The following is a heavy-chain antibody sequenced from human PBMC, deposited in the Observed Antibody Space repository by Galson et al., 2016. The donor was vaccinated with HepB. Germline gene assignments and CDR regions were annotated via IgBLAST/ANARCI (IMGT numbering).Heavy chain of an antibody. CDR1: GFIFRSYG. CDR3: ARGVTIFGVVTNPSDV. J-gene: IGHJ6*01. D-gene: IGHD3-3*01. V-gene: IGHV3-33*01. CDR2: IRYDGSNK. Sequence: SLRLSCAASGFIFRSYGMHWVRQAPGKGLEWVAVIRYDGSNKYYADSVEGRFTISRDNSKNTLYLQMDSLRAEDTAVYYCARGVTIFGVVTNPSDVRGQGTTVTASS.